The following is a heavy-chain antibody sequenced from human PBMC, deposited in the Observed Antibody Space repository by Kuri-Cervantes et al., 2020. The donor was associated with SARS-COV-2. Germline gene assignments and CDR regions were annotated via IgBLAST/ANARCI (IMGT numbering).Heavy chain of an antibody. CDR3: ASKGQLEDAFDI. CDR2: ISGSGGST. Sequence: GGSLRLSCAASGFTFDDYGMSWVRQAPGKGLEWVSAISGSGGSTYYADSVKGRFTISRDNSKNTLYLQMNSLRAEDTAVYYCASKGQLEDAFDIWGQGTMVTVSS. J-gene: IGHJ3*02. CDR1: GFTFDDYG. D-gene: IGHD6-6*01. V-gene: IGHV3-23*01.